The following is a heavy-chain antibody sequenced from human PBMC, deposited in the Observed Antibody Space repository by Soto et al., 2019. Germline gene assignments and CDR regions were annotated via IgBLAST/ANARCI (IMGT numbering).Heavy chain of an antibody. CDR1: GFTFTNAW. D-gene: IGHD3-16*01. CDR2: IKTKNEGGAT. CDR3: TTDIMPWFKLDY. Sequence: EVQLVESGGGLVKPGGSLRLSCAASGFTFTNAWTNWVRQAPGKGLEWVGHIKTKNEGGATDYAAPVKGTFTISRDDSKNTVYLQLNSLKSEDTAVYYCTTDIMPWFKLDYWGQGTLVTVSS. J-gene: IGHJ4*02. V-gene: IGHV3-15*07.